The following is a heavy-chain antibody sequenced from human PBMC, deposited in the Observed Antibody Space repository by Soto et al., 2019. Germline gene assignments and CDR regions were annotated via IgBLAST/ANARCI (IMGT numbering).Heavy chain of an antibody. CDR3: ARRLKRGYSYGNLDY. V-gene: IGHV4-34*01. J-gene: IGHJ4*02. Sequence: SETLSLTCAVYGGSFSGYYWSWIRQPPGKGLEWIGEINHSGSTNYNPSLKSRVTISVDTSKNQFSLKLSSVTAADTAVYYCARRLKRGYSYGNLDYWGQGTLVTVSS. CDR1: GGSFSGYY. CDR2: INHSGST. D-gene: IGHD5-18*01.